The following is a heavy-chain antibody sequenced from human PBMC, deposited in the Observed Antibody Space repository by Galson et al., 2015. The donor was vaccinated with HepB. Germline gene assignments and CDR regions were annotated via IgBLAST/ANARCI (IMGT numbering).Heavy chain of an antibody. CDR2: INTNTGNP. CDR1: GYTFTSYA. CDR3: ACLDPPDYGDYGPLSFYYYYYGMDV. J-gene: IGHJ6*02. D-gene: IGHD4-17*01. Sequence: SVKVSCKASGYTFTSYAMNWVRQAPGQGLEWMGWINTNTGNPTYAQGFTGRFVFSLDTSVSTAYLQISSLKAEDTAVYYCACLDPPDYGDYGPLSFYYYYYGMDVWGQGTTVTVSS. V-gene: IGHV7-4-1*02.